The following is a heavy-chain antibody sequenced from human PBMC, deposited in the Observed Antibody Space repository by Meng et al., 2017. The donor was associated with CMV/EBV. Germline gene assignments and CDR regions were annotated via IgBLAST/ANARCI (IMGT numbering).Heavy chain of an antibody. CDR1: GFTFSSYS. CDR2: ISSSSSYI. CDR3: ARVLPTYCSSTSCSINWFDP. V-gene: IGHV3-21*01. Sequence: GGSLRLSCAASGFTFSSYSMNWVRRAPGKGLEWVSSISSSSSYIYYADSVKGRFTISRDNAKNSLYLQMNSLRAEDTAVYYCARVLPTYCSSTSCSINWFDPWGQGTLVTVSS. J-gene: IGHJ5*02. D-gene: IGHD2-2*01.